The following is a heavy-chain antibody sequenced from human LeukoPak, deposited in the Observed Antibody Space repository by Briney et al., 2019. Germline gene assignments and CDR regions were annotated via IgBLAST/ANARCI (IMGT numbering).Heavy chain of an antibody. V-gene: IGHV3-33*06. CDR3: AKDQSGFNPYYFDY. J-gene: IGHJ4*02. D-gene: IGHD5-24*01. Sequence: PGRSRRLSCAASGFTFSSYGMHWVRQAPGKGLELVATAWIDGSNKYYADSVKGRFTISRDNSKNTLYLQMDSLRAEDTAVYYCAKDQSGFNPYYFDYWGQGTLVTVSS. CDR1: GFTFSSYG. CDR2: AWIDGSNK.